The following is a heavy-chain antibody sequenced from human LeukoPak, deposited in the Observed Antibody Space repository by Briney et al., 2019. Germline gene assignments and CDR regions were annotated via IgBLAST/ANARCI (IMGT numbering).Heavy chain of an antibody. CDR2: INPNSGGT. V-gene: IGHV1-2*02. D-gene: IGHD3-22*01. CDR3: ARQANDHSGHDY. Sequence: ASVKVSCKASGYTFTDYYIHWVRQAPGQGLEGMGWINPNSGGTNYAQKFQDRVTMTRDTSISIAYMELSSLRSDDTAVYYCARQANDHSGHDYWGQGTLVTVSS. CDR1: GYTFTDYY. J-gene: IGHJ4*02.